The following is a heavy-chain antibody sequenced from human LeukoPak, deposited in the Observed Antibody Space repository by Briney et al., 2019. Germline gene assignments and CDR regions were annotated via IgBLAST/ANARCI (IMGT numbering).Heavy chain of an antibody. D-gene: IGHD3-3*01. J-gene: IGHJ5*02. V-gene: IGHV1-18*01. CDR2: ISAYNGNT. Sequence: GASVKVSCKASGYTFTSYGISWVRQAPGQGLEWMGWISAYNGNTNYAQKLQGRVTMTTDTSTSTAYMELRSLRSDDTAVYYCARDHEPGITIFGVVIPNWFDPWGQGTLVTVSS. CDR3: ARDHEPGITIFGVVIPNWFDP. CDR1: GYTFTSYG.